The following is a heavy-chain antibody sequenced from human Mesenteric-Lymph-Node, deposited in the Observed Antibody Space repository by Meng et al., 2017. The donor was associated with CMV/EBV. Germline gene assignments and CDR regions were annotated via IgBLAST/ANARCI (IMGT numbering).Heavy chain of an antibody. V-gene: IGHV3-74*01. CDR1: GFTFSSYW. CDR2: INSDGSST. Sequence: GESLKISCAASGFTFSSYWMHWVRQAPGKGLVWVSRINSDGSSTSYADSVKGRFTISRDNAKNTLYLQMNSLRAEDTAVYYCVAWGVHYYGMDVWGQGTTVTVSS. D-gene: IGHD3-16*01. J-gene: IGHJ6*02. CDR3: VAWGVHYYGMDV.